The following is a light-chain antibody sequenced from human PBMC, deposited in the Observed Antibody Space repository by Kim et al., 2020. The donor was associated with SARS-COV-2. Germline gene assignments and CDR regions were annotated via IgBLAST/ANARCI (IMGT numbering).Light chain of an antibody. CDR2: RDS. CDR3: QVWDSSTKV. J-gene: IGLJ3*02. CDR1: NIGSKN. Sequence: SYELTQQLSVSVALGQTARITCGGNNIGSKNVHWYQQKPGQAPVLVIYRDSNRPSGIPERFSGSNSGNTATLTISRAQAGDEADYYCQVWDSSTKVFGGGTQLTVL. V-gene: IGLV3-9*01.